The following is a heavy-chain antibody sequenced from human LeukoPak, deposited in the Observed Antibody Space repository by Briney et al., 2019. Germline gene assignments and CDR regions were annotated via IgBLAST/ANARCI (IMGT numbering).Heavy chain of an antibody. Sequence: PGGSLRLSCAASGCTFSSYGLNWVRQAPGKGLEWLSYISSSGSTTYYGDSVKGRFTISRDNAKNSLYLQMESLRDEDTAVYYCATGRDSGFLCDYWGQGTLLTVSS. D-gene: IGHD2-15*01. V-gene: IGHV3-48*03. CDR1: GCTFSSYG. CDR2: ISSSGSTT. CDR3: ATGRDSGFLCDY. J-gene: IGHJ4*02.